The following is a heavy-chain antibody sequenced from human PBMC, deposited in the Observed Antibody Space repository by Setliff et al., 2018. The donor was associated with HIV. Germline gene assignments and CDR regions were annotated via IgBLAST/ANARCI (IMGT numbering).Heavy chain of an antibody. J-gene: IGHJ4*02. V-gene: IGHV6-1*01. CDR3: ARAVAGMTLDC. CDR2: TYYRSKWYN. D-gene: IGHD6-19*01. CDR1: GDSVSSNSVA. Sequence: PSQTLSLTCAISGDSVSSNSVAWNWIRQSPSRGLEWLGRTYYRSKWYNDYAVSVKSRITINPDTSKNQLSLQVNSVTPEDTAVYFCARAVAGMTLDCWGQGTQVTVSS.